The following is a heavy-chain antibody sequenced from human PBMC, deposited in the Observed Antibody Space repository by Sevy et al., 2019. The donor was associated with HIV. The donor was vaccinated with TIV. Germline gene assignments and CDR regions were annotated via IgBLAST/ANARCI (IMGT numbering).Heavy chain of an antibody. CDR3: AAPAGTDILGYYFES. J-gene: IGHJ4*02. D-gene: IGHD1-1*01. CDR2: IYYKGTT. CDR1: GASISGSFW. Sequence: SETLSLTCAVSGASISGSFWWSWVRQSPGKGLEWIGDIYYKGTTNYNPSLKSRVTLSVDMSRNQFSLTLNSVTAADTAMYFCAAPAGTDILGYYFESWGQGAPVTVSS. V-gene: IGHV4-4*02.